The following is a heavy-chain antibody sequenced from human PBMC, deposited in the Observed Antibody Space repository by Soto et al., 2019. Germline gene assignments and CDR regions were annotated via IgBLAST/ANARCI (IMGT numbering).Heavy chain of an antibody. J-gene: IGHJ6*02. V-gene: IGHV3-73*01. Sequence: GGSLRLSCAASGFTFSGSAMHWVRQASGKGLEWVGRIRSKANSYATAYAASVKGRFTISRDDSKNTAYLQMNSLKTEDTAVYYCTSPPPNWNKRGMDVWGQGTTVTVSS. CDR1: GFTFSGSA. CDR2: IRSKANSYAT. D-gene: IGHD1-1*01. CDR3: TSPPPNWNKRGMDV.